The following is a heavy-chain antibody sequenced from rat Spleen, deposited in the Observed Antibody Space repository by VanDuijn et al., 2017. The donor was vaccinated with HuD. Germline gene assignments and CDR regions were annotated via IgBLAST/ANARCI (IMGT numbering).Heavy chain of an antibody. V-gene: IGHV2-63*01. Sequence: QVQLKESGPGLVQPSQTLSLTCTVSGFSLTGNNVHWVRQPPGKGLEWMGRMRYDGDTTYNSALKSRLSISRDTSKNQVFLKMNSLQTDDTGTYYCTRDEGYSSYAGFDYWGQGVMVTVSS. CDR2: MRYDGDT. CDR1: GFSLTGNN. CDR3: TRDEGYSSYAGFDY. D-gene: IGHD1-8*01. J-gene: IGHJ2*01.